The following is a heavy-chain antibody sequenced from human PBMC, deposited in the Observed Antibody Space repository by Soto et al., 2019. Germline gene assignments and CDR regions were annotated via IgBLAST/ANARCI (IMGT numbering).Heavy chain of an antibody. Sequence: GGSLRLSCAASGFTFSDYYMSWIRQAPGKGLEWVSYISSSGSTIYYADSVKGRFTISRGNAKNSPYLQMNSLRAEDTAVYYCAREGVTGTTYHRRPYYMDVWGKGTTVTVSS. V-gene: IGHV3-11*01. CDR2: ISSSGSTI. D-gene: IGHD1-20*01. CDR3: AREGVTGTTYHRRPYYMDV. CDR1: GFTFSDYY. J-gene: IGHJ6*03.